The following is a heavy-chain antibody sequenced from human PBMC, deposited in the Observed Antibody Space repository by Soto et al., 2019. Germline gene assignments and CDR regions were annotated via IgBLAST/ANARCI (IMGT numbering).Heavy chain of an antibody. V-gene: IGHV1-3*04. J-gene: IGHJ4*02. Sequence: ASVKVSCKASGYTFSSSPLHWVRQAPGQRPEWMGWINTANDDTKYSQKFQDRVTLTRDTSASTAYMEVSSLTPEDTAVYYCARDEGVASGNWGQGTLVTVSS. CDR3: ARDEGVASGN. CDR1: GYTFSSSP. D-gene: IGHD5-12*01. CDR2: INTANDDT.